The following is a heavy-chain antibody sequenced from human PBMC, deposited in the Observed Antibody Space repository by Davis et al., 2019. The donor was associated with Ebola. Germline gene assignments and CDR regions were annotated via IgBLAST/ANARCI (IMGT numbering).Heavy chain of an antibody. CDR2: ISPGNGDT. Sequence: AASVKVSCKASGYIFTSYAMHWVRQAPGQRLEWMGNISPGNGDTKYSQKFQGRISITGDTSATTAYMELSSLRYEDTAVYYCARDGLELHLPDYWGPGTLLTVSS. V-gene: IGHV1-3*01. D-gene: IGHD1-7*01. CDR3: ARDGLELHLPDY. J-gene: IGHJ4*02. CDR1: GYIFTSYA.